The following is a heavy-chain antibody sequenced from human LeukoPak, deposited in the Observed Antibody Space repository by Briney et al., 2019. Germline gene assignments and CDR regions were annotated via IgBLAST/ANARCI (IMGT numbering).Heavy chain of an antibody. D-gene: IGHD4-23*01. V-gene: IGHV1-18*01. CDR3: ARDYGDNSGWVNFNY. CDR1: GYTFTTYG. Sequence: ASMKVSCKASGYTFTTYGISWVRQAPGQGLEWMGWISAYNGNTYYTQKLQGRVTMTTGTSTTTAYMELRSLTSDDTAVYYCARDYGDNSGWVNFNYWGQGTLVTVSS. CDR2: ISAYNGNT. J-gene: IGHJ4*02.